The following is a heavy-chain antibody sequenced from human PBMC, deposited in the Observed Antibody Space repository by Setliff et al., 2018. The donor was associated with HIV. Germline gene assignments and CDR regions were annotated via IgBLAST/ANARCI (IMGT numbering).Heavy chain of an antibody. CDR2: TYYTGST. V-gene: IGHV4-59*08. D-gene: IGHD6-13*01. CDR1: GGSINSHH. CDR3: ARGLTAPAAAGS. Sequence: SETLSLTCTVSGGSINSHHWNWIRQPPGKELEWIGSTYYTGSTNHNPPLKSRVTISIDMSKNHFSLNLKSVTAADTAIYYCARGLTAPAAAGSWGQGMLVTVSS. J-gene: IGHJ5*02.